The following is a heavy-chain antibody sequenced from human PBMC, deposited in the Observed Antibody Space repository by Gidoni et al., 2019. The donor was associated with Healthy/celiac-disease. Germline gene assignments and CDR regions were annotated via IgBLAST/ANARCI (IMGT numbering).Heavy chain of an antibody. J-gene: IGHJ4*02. Sequence: EVQLFESGGGLVQPGGSLRLSCAAPGFTFRSYAMSWVRQAPGTVLEWVSASSGSGGSTYYEDVVKGRFTISRANSKNTLYLKMNSLRAEDTAVYYCAKEGSDGPPTFGTVPRGHFDYWGQGTLVTVSS. CDR1: GFTFRSYA. V-gene: IGHV3-23*01. D-gene: IGHD1-26*01. CDR2: SSGSGGST. CDR3: AKEGSDGPPTFGTVPRGHFDY.